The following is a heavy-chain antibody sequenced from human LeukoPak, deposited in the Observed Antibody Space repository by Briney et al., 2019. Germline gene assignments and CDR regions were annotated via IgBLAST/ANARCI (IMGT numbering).Heavy chain of an antibody. CDR2: ISAYNGNT. D-gene: IGHD3-10*01. CDR3: AAVILLYLGELSNWFDP. CDR1: GYTFTSYG. V-gene: IGHV1-18*01. Sequence: ASVKVSCKASGYTFTSYGISWVRQAPGQGLEWMGWISAYNGNTNYAQKLQGRVTMTTDTSTSTAYMELRSLRSDDTAVYYCAAVILLYLGELSNWFDPWGQGTLVIVSS. J-gene: IGHJ5*02.